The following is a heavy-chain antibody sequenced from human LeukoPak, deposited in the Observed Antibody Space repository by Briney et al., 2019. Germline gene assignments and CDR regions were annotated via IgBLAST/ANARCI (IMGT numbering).Heavy chain of an antibody. J-gene: IGHJ4*02. CDR2: IIPIFGTA. D-gene: IGHD6-13*01. CDR3: ASRTIAAAGSFDY. V-gene: IGHV1-69*13. Sequence: GASVKVSCKASGYTFTGYYMHWMRQAPGQGLEWMGGIIPIFGTANYAQKFQGRVTITADESTSTAYMELSSLRSEDTAVYYCASRTIAAAGSFDYWGQGTLVTVSS. CDR1: GYTFTGYY.